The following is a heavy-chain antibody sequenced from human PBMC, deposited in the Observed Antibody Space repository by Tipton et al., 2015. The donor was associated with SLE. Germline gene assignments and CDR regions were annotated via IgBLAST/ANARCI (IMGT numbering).Heavy chain of an antibody. CDR2: IYYSGST. V-gene: IGHV4-59*01. J-gene: IGHJ5*02. CDR3: ARDGKYSSSQAEFDP. CDR1: GGSISSYY. D-gene: IGHD6-13*01. Sequence: GSLRLSCTVSGGSISSYYWSWIRQPPGKGLEWIGYIYYSGSTNYNPSLKSRVTISVDTSKNQFSLKLSSVTAADTAVYYCARDGKYSSSQAEFDPWGQGTLVTVSS.